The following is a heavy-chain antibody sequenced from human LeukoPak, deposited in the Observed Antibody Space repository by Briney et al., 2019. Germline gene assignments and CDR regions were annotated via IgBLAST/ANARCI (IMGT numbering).Heavy chain of an antibody. CDR3: ARDRGYCSSTSCYGAFDI. V-gene: IGHV4-4*07. D-gene: IGHD2-2*01. Sequence: SETLSLTCTVSGGSISSYYWSWIRQPAGKGLEWIGRIYTSGSTNYNPSLKSRVTMSVDTSKNQFSLKLSSVTAADTAVYYCARDRGYCSSTSCYGAFDIWGQGTMVTVSS. CDR2: IYTSGST. J-gene: IGHJ3*02. CDR1: GGSISSYY.